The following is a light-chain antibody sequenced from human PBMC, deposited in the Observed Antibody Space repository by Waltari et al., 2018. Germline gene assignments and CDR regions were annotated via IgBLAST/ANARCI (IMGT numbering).Light chain of an antibody. Sequence: QSALTQPASVSGSPGQSITISCTGTRSDVGSYNLVSLYQQRPGKAPQLMIYEVTKRPSEISHRFSGSQSGNTASLTISGLQAEDEADYYCCSFTLSRTYVFGSGTKVTVL. CDR1: RSDVGSYNL. V-gene: IGLV2-23*02. J-gene: IGLJ1*01. CDR2: EVT. CDR3: CSFTLSRTYV.